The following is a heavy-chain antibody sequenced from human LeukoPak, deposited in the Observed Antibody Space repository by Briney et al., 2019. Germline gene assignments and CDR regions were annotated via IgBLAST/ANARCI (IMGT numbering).Heavy chain of an antibody. J-gene: IGHJ5*02. V-gene: IGHV3-9*01. Sequence: SLRLSCAASVFTLADFALLWVRQAPGKGREWVSGISWSSGILAYADSGRGRFTISRDNAKNSLYLQMNSLRPEDTALYYCAKGGRYCTNGADDLCYTWFDPWGQGTLVTVST. CDR1: VFTLADFA. CDR3: AKGGRYCTNGADDLCYTWFDP. D-gene: IGHD2-8*01. CDR2: ISWSSGIL.